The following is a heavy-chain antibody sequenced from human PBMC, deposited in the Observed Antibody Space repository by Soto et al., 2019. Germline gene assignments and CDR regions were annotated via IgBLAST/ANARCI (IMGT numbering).Heavy chain of an antibody. J-gene: IGHJ1*01. CDR3: AREICDSSGHLSVAY. CDR2: IYHSGST. Sequence: PSETLSLTCAVSGGSISSSNWWSWVRQPPGKGLEGIGEIYHSGSTNYNPSLKSRVTISVDKSKNQFSLKLSSVTAADTAVYYCAREICDSSGHLSVAYWGQGTLVTGAS. V-gene: IGHV4-4*02. D-gene: IGHD3-22*01. CDR1: GGSISSSNW.